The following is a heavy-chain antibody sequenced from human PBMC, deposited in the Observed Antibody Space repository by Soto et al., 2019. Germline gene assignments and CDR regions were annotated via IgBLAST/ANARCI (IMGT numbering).Heavy chain of an antibody. CDR1: GYSITSGFY. V-gene: IGHV4-38-2*01. Sequence: ETLSLTCGVSGYSITSGFYWGWVRQSPGKGLEWIGSISYSAKTFYNPSLASRLSIAVDTAKNQFSLRLTSVTAADTALYYCTRGAGAPWVRFDSWGQGNLVTVSS. CDR3: TRGAGAPWVRFDS. J-gene: IGHJ4*02. CDR2: ISYSAKT. D-gene: IGHD3-22*01.